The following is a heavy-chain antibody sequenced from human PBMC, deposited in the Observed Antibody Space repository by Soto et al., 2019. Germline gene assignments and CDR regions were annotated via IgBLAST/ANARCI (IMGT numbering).Heavy chain of an antibody. V-gene: IGHV1-2*04. CDR1: GYTFTGYY. Sequence: ASVKVSGKASGYTFTGYYMHWVRQAPGQGLEWMGWINPNSGGTNYAQKFQGWVTMTRDTSISTAYMELSRLRSDDTAVYYCARDDQEYPFVYWGQGTLVTVSS. CDR2: INPNSGGT. CDR3: ARDDQEYPFVY. J-gene: IGHJ4*02.